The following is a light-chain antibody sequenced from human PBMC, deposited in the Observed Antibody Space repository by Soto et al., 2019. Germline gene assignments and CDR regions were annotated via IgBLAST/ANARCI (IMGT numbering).Light chain of an antibody. V-gene: IGLV3-21*02. J-gene: IGLJ1*01. CDR3: QVCESNSVFV. Sequence: ALAXPPSVSLAPGQTARITCGGNNLGRQSVDLYQTKPGQATVLVVYDDADRPSGVPERFSGSKSGNMATLTISRVEAGDEADYYCQVCESNSVFVFGIGTKV. CDR2: DDA. CDR1: NLGRQS.